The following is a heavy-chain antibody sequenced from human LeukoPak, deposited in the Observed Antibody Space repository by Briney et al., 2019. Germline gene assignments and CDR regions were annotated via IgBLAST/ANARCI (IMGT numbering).Heavy chain of an antibody. V-gene: IGHV3-48*01. CDR1: GFTFSSYS. J-gene: IGHJ4*02. Sequence: PGGSLRLSCAASGFTFSSYSMNWVRQAPGKGLEWISYISSGSSAIYYADSVKGRFTISRDNAKNPLYLQTNSLRAEDTAVYYCAAQSGSGSNYPDYWGQGTLVTVSS. D-gene: IGHD3-10*01. CDR3: AAQSGSGSNYPDY. CDR2: ISSGSSAI.